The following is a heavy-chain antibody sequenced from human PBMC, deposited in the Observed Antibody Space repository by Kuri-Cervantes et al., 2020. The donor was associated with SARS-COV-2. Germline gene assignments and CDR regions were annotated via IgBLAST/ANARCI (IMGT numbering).Heavy chain of an antibody. D-gene: IGHD6-6*01. CDR3: RGYSTSSDYYYGMDV. J-gene: IGHJ6*02. V-gene: IGHV4-4*07. Sequence: SETLSLTCTASGGSISSYYWSWIRQPAGKGLEWIGRIYTSGSTNYNPSLKSRVTMSVDTSKNQFSLKLSSVTAADTAVYYCRGYSTSSDYYYGMDVWGHGNTVTVSS. CDR2: IYTSGST. CDR1: GGSISSYY.